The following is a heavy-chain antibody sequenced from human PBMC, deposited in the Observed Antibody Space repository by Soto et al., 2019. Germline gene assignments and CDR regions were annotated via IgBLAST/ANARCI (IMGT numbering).Heavy chain of an antibody. CDR1: GFTFSSHW. J-gene: IGHJ3*02. Sequence: EVQVVESGGDLVQPGGSLRLSCVASGFTFSSHWMHWVRQAPGKGLVWVAHITSDGSSATYADSVKGRFTISRDNAKNTLYLQMSPLRVDDTAVYSGADLFAGVDNWGLGTMVTVSS. CDR3: ADLFAGVDN. D-gene: IGHD3-10*02. CDR2: ITSDGSSA. V-gene: IGHV3-74*01.